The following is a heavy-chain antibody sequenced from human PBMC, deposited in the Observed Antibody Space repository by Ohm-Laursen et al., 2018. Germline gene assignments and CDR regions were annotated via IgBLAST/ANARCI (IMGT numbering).Heavy chain of an antibody. CDR1: GFTFSSYG. D-gene: IGHD4/OR15-4a*01. CDR3: AKDIRTMAGRDV. V-gene: IGHV3-30*18. J-gene: IGHJ6*02. Sequence: SLRLSCSASGFTFSSYGMHWVRQAPGRGLEWMAGISKDGSNTYYGHSVEGRFTISRDNSMNTLYLQMNSLRPEDTAVYYCAKDIRTMAGRDVWGQGTTVTVSS. CDR2: ISKDGSNT.